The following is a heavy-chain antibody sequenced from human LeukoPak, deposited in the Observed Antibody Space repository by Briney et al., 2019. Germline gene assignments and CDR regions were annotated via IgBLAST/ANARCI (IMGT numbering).Heavy chain of an antibody. V-gene: IGHV1-18*01. CDR3: ARGRSIAVAGDAFDI. J-gene: IGHJ3*02. Sequence: ASVKVSCKASGYTFTSYGISWLRQAPGQGLEWMGWISAYNGNTNYAQKLQGRVTMTTDTSTSTAYMELRSLRSDDTAVYYCARGRSIAVAGDAFDIWGQGTMVTVSS. CDR2: ISAYNGNT. CDR1: GYTFTSYG. D-gene: IGHD6-19*01.